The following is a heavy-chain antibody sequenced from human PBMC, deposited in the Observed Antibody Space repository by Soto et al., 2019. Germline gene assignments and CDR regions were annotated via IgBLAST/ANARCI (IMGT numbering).Heavy chain of an antibody. J-gene: IGHJ3*02. CDR2: INHSGST. D-gene: IGHD3-3*01. Sequence: SETLSLTCAVYGGSFSGYYWSWIRQPPGKGLEWIGEINHSGSTNYNPSLKSRVTISVDTSKNQFSLKLSSVTAADTAVYYCARRLLRFLGWLPRKDAFDIWGQGTMVTVSS. CDR1: GGSFSGYY. CDR3: ARRLLRFLGWLPRKDAFDI. V-gene: IGHV4-34*01.